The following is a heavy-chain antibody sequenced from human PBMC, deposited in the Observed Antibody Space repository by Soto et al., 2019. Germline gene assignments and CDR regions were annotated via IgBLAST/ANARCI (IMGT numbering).Heavy chain of an antibody. CDR3: ARAVYIPYDLNYYMDV. Sequence: PGGCLRLSCAASGVTVSSNYMSGFRQAPGKGLEWVSVIYSGGSTYYADSVKGRFTISRHNSKNTLYLQMNSLRAEDTAVYYCARAVYIPYDLNYYMDVWGKGTTVTVSS. J-gene: IGHJ6*03. CDR1: GVTVSSNY. D-gene: IGHD1-20*01. CDR2: IYSGGST. V-gene: IGHV3-53*04.